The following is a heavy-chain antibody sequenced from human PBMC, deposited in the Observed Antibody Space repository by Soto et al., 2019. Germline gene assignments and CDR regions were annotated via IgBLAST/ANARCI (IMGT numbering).Heavy chain of an antibody. D-gene: IGHD7-27*01. V-gene: IGHV4-34*01. Sequence: QVQLQQWGAGLLKPSETLSLTCAVYGGSFSGYYWSWIRQPPGKGLEWIGEINHSRSTNYNPSLKGRVTISVDTSKNQFSLKLSSVTAADTAVYYCARGWGRIFDSWGQGTLVTVSS. CDR2: INHSRST. CDR3: ARGWGRIFDS. CDR1: GGSFSGYY. J-gene: IGHJ4*02.